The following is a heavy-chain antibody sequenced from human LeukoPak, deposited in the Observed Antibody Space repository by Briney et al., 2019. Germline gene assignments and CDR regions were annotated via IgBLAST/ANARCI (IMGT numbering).Heavy chain of an antibody. V-gene: IGHV3-20*01. CDR2: INWNGGST. CDR1: GFTFDDYG. CDR3: ARVSSSCYYGMFNY. J-gene: IGHJ4*02. Sequence: GGSLRLSCAASGFTFDDYGISWVRHAPGKGVEWVSGINWNGGSTGYADSVKGRFTISRDNAKNSLYLKMGSLRAEDTALYHCARVSSSCYYGMFNYWGQGTLVTVSS. D-gene: IGHD3-22*01.